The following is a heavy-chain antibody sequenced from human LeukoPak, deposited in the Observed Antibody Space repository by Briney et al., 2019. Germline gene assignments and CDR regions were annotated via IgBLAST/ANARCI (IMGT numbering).Heavy chain of an antibody. CDR1: GASISSSAYY. D-gene: IGHD2-21*02. J-gene: IGHJ5*02. Sequence: PSETLSLTCTVSGASISSSAYYWGWLRQPPGTGLEWIGSIGGSNYYRGSTYYNPSLKSRVTIHVDTSKDQFSLKLSSVTAADTAVYYCARLETSVTEHNWFDPWGQGTLVTVSS. CDR2: IGGSNYYRGST. V-gene: IGHV4-39*01. CDR3: ARLETSVTEHNWFDP.